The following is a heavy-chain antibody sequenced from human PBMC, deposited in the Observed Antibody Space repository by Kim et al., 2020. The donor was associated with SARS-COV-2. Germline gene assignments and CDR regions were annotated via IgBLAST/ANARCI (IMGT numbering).Heavy chain of an antibody. Sequence: NPSRQSQVTMYVDTSKNQYSLKLSSVTAADTAVYYCAKGPDYSNYRSFDYWGQGTLVTVSS. CDR3: AKGPDYSNYRSFDY. J-gene: IGHJ4*02. D-gene: IGHD4-4*01. V-gene: IGHV4-4*07.